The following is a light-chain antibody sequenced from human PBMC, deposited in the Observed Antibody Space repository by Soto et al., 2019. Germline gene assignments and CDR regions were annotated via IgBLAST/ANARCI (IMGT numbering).Light chain of an antibody. CDR2: DAS. CDR1: QSVSSSY. Sequence: EMVLTQSPGTLSLSPGERATLSCRASQSVSSSYLAWYQQKPGQAPRLLIYDASNRATGIPARFSGSGSGTDFTLTISSLEPEDFAVYYCQQRSNWPPIPFGQGTRLEIK. J-gene: IGKJ5*01. V-gene: IGKV3D-20*02. CDR3: QQRSNWPPIP.